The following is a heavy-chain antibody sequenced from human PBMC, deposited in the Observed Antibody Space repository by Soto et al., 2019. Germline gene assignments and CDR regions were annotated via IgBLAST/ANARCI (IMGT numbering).Heavy chain of an antibody. J-gene: IGHJ3*02. V-gene: IGHV3-43D*04. Sequence: GGSLRLSCAASGFTFDDYAMHWVRQAPGKGLEWVSLISWNGGSTYYADSVKGRFTISRDNSKNSLYLQMNSLRAEDSALYNCANDGGSGSHDAFDIWGQGTMVTVSS. CDR3: ANDGGSGSHDAFDI. CDR1: GFTFDDYA. D-gene: IGHD1-26*01. CDR2: ISWNGGST.